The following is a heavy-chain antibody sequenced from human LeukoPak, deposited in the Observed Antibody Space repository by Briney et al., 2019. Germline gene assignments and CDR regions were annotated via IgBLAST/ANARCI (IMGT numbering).Heavy chain of an antibody. Sequence: GGSLRLSCAASGFTFSSYGMHWVRQAPGKGLEWVAVIWYDGSNKYYADSVKGRFTISRDNSKNTLYLQMNSLRAEDTAVYYCAKTNRFSIAAAGPVWGQGTLVTVSS. CDR2: IWYDGSNK. J-gene: IGHJ4*02. V-gene: IGHV3-30*02. CDR1: GFTFSSYG. D-gene: IGHD6-13*01. CDR3: AKTNRFSIAAAGPV.